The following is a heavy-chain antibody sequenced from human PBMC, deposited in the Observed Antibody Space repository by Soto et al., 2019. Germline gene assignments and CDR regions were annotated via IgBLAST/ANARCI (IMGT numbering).Heavy chain of an antibody. CDR1: GYTLTTYG. CDR2: ISAYNGNI. D-gene: IGHD2-8*02. CDR3: ARATGPAGTGSVY. Sequence: GASVKVSCKASGYTLTTYGITWVRQAPGQGLEWMGRISAYNGNIKYAPKFQGRVTMTTDTSTSTAHMELGSLRSDDTAVYYCARATGPAGTGSVYWGQGTLVTVSS. J-gene: IGHJ4*02. V-gene: IGHV1-18*01.